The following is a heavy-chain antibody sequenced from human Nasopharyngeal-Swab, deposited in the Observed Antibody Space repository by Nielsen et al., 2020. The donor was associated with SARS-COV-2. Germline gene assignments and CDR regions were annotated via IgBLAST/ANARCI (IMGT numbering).Heavy chain of an antibody. D-gene: IGHD3-10*01. CDR2: INPSGGST. V-gene: IGHV1-46*01. CDR3: ARGAYYGSGSYFHYYYGTDV. Sequence: WVRQVPGQGLEWMGIINPSGGSTSYAQKFQGRVTMTRDTSTSTVYMELSSLRSEDTAVYYCARGAYYGSGSYFHYYYGTDVWGQGTTVTVSS. J-gene: IGHJ6*02.